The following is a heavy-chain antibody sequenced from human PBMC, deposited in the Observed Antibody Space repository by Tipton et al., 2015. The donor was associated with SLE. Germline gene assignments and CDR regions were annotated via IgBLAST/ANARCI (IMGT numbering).Heavy chain of an antibody. V-gene: IGHV4-61*02. CDR2: IYTSGYT. CDR1: GGSISFGSYY. Sequence: TLSLTCNVSGGSISFGSYYWSWIRQPAGKGLEWIGRIYTSGYTDYSPSLKSRVTISLDTSKNQFSLKLSSVTAADTAVYYCARAPTYSSGWFDYWGQGTLVTVSS. D-gene: IGHD6-19*01. CDR3: ARAPTYSSGWFDY. J-gene: IGHJ4*02.